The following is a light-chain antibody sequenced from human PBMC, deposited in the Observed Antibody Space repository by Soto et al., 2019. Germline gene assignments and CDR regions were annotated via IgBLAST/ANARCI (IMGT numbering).Light chain of an antibody. V-gene: IGLV2-14*01. CDR2: DVS. CDR3: SSYTSSSTLVV. J-gene: IGLJ2*01. Sequence: QSALTQPASVSGSPGQSITISCTGTSSDVGGYNYVSWYQQHPGKAPKLMIYDVSNRPSGVSNRFSGSKSGNTASLTISGLQAEYEADYYGSSYTSSSTLVVFGGGTKLTVL. CDR1: SSDVGGYNY.